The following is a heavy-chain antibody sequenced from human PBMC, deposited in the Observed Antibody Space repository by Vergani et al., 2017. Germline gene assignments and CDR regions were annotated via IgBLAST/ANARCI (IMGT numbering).Heavy chain of an antibody. CDR3: TKGSVYYHDSAGHGYDPYTGFDL. CDR1: GFVFDEYA. V-gene: IGHV3-9*01. J-gene: IGHJ3*01. D-gene: IGHD5-12*01. CDR2: ISWNSGAV. Sequence: EVQLVTSGEGLVQPGGSLRLSCAASGFVFDEYALHWVRQGPGKGLEWVSGISWNSGAVDYADSVRGRFTISRDNAKNSLFLEMNSLRFEDTAVYFCTKGSVYYHDSAGHGYDPYTGFDLWGQGTLVTVSS.